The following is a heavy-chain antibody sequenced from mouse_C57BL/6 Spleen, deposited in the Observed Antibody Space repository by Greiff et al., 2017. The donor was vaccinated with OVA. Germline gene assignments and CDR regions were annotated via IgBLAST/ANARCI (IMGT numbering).Heavy chain of an antibody. D-gene: IGHD2-4*01. CDR1: GYAFTNYL. V-gene: IGHV1-54*01. J-gene: IGHJ4*01. Sequence: QVQLKESGAELVRPGTSVKVSCKASGYAFTNYLIEWVKQRPGQGLEWIGVINPGSGGTNYNEKFKGKVTLTADKSSSTAYMQLISLTSEDSAVDFCARCYYDYDVDAKDYWGQGTTVTVSS. CDR2: INPGSGGT. CDR3: ARCYYDYDVDAKDY.